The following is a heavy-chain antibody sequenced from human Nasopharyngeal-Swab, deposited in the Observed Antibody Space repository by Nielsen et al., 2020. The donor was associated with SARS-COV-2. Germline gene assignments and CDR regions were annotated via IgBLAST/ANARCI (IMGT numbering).Heavy chain of an antibody. D-gene: IGHD1-1*01. V-gene: IGHV1-46*01. CDR3: ARDAAAGTTRGACDI. J-gene: IGHJ3*02. Sequence: ASVKVSCKASGYTFTSYYMHWVRQAPGQGLEWMGIINPSGGSTSYAQKFQGRVTMTRDTSTSTVYMELRSEDTAVYYCARDAAAGTTRGACDIWGQGTMVTVSS. CDR2: INPSGGST. CDR1: GYTFTSYY.